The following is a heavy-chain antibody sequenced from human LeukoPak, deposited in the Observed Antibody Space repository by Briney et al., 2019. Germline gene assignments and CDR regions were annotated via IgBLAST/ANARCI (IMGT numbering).Heavy chain of an antibody. D-gene: IGHD2-2*01. CDR1: GFIFTDHY. CDR3: ARVAETSWSSHHFDY. J-gene: IGHJ4*02. V-gene: IGHV3-72*01. Sequence: GGSLRLSCEASGFIFTDHYMYWVRQAPGKGLEWVGRTRNKVNGHTTEYAASVKGRFTISRDDSKSSLYLQMNSLKVEDTAIYYCARVAETSWSSHHFDYWGQGTLVTVSS. CDR2: TRNKVNGHTT.